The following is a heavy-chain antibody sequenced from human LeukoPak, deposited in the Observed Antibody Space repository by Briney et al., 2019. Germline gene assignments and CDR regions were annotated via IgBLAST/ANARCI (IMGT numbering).Heavy chain of an antibody. CDR3: ARDLQRTIFGVVYLDY. V-gene: IGHV1-18*01. Sequence: ASVKVSCKASGYTFTSYGISSVRHAPGQGLEWMGWISAYNGNTNYAQKLQGRVTMTTDTSTNTAYMELRSLRSDGTAVYYCARDLQRTIFGVVYLDYWGQGTLVTVSS. CDR2: ISAYNGNT. J-gene: IGHJ4*02. D-gene: IGHD3-3*01. CDR1: GYTFTSYG.